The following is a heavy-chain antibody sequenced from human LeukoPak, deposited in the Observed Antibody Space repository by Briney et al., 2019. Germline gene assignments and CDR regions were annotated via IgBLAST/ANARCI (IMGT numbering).Heavy chain of an antibody. V-gene: IGHV3-21*01. CDR1: GFTFSSYE. J-gene: IGHJ4*02. D-gene: IGHD5-18*01. Sequence: GGSLRLSCAASGFTFSSYEMNWVRQAPGKGLEWVSSISSSSSYIYYADSVKGRFTISRDNAKNSLYLQMNSLRAEDTAVYYCASTMYSDTAFDYWGQGTLVTVSS. CDR2: ISSSSSYI. CDR3: ASTMYSDTAFDY.